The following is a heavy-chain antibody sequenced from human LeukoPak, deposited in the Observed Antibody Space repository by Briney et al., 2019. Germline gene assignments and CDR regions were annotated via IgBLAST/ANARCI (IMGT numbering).Heavy chain of an antibody. D-gene: IGHD3-22*01. CDR3: ARETYDSSGYYFY. Sequence: ASVKVSCKAYGYTFTHYYIHWVRQAPGQGLEWVGWINPNNGDTTYAQKFPGRVSFTRDTSITTAYMELSRLKSDDTAVYYCARETYDSSGYYFYWGQGTLVTVSS. V-gene: IGHV1-2*02. CDR2: INPNNGDT. CDR1: GYTFTHYY. J-gene: IGHJ4*02.